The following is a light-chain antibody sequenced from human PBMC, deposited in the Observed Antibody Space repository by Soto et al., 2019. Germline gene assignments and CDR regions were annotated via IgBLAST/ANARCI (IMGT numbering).Light chain of an antibody. Sequence: QSVLTQPASVSGSPGQSITISCTGTSSDVGGYNYVSWYQQHPGKAPKLMIYEVSNRASGVSNRFSGSKSGNTASLTISGLQAEDEADYSCSSYTSRSLYVFGTGTKVTVL. CDR1: SSDVGGYNY. V-gene: IGLV2-14*01. CDR2: EVS. J-gene: IGLJ1*01. CDR3: SSYTSRSLYV.